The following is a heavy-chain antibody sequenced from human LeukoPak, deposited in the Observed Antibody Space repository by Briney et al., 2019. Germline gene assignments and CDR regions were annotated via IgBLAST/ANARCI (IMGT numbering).Heavy chain of an antibody. CDR1: GYTFTSYG. J-gene: IGHJ4*02. CDR2: ISAYNGNT. Sequence: ASVKVSCKASGYTFTSYGISWVRQAPGQGLEWMGWISAYNGNTNYAQKLQGRVTMTTDTSTSTAYMELRSLRSDDTAVYYCARVSYCGSGSYSYFDYWGQGTLVTVSS. D-gene: IGHD3-10*01. V-gene: IGHV1-18*01. CDR3: ARVSYCGSGSYSYFDY.